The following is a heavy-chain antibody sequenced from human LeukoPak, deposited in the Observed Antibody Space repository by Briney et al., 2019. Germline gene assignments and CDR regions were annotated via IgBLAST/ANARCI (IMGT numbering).Heavy chain of an antibody. V-gene: IGHV3-7*01. J-gene: IGHJ3*02. CDR3: AKDLVDYGNDGPGAFHI. D-gene: IGHD4-11*01. CDR2: MRRDGNEI. CDR1: GFTFSTYW. Sequence: GGSLRLSCSASGFTFSTYWMSWVRQAPGKGLEWVANMRRDGNEIYYLDSVRGRFTISRDNAKNSLYLQMNSLRAEDTAVYYCAKDLVDYGNDGPGAFHIWGQGTMVTVSS.